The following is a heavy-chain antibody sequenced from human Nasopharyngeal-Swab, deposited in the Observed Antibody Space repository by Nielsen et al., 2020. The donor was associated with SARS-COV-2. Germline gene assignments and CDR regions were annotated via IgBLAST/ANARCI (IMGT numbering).Heavy chain of an antibody. V-gene: IGHV4-59*08. D-gene: IGHD1-26*01. Sequence: SETLSLTCTVSGGSISSYYWSWIRQPPGKGLEWIGHIFYSGSTNYNPSLKSGVTISIDTSRNQFSLKLSSVTAADTAVYYCARLLSGTKPPHDAFDIWGQGTMVTVSS. CDR1: GGSISSYY. CDR3: ARLLSGTKPPHDAFDI. CDR2: IFYSGST. J-gene: IGHJ3*02.